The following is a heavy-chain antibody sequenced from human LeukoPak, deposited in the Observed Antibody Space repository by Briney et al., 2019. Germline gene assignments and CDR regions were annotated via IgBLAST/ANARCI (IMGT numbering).Heavy chain of an antibody. CDR1: GFTFSSYA. V-gene: IGHV3-23*01. CDR3: ARVEDYYGSGSGLDWFDP. CDR2: ISANGGSS. J-gene: IGHJ5*02. Sequence: GGSLRLSCAASGFTFSSYAMSWVRQAPGKGLEWVSAISANGGSSYYADSVKGRFTISRDNSKNTLYLQLNSLRAEDTAVYYCARVEDYYGSGSGLDWFDPWGQGTLVTVSS. D-gene: IGHD3-10*01.